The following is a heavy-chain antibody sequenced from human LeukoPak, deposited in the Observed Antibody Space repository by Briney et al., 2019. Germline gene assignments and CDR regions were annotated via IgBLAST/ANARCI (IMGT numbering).Heavy chain of an antibody. J-gene: IGHJ4*02. CDR2: INLNSGGT. Sequence: ASVKVSCKASGYTFTGYYMHWVRQAPGQGLEWMGWINLNSGGTNYAQKFQGRVTMTRGTSISTAYMELSRLRSDDTAVYYCARVTYSSGYYPFDYWGQGTLVTVSS. CDR3: ARVTYSSGYYPFDY. D-gene: IGHD3-22*01. CDR1: GYTFTGYY. V-gene: IGHV1-2*02.